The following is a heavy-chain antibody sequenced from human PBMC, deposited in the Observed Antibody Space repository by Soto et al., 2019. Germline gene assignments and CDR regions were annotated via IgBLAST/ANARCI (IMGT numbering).Heavy chain of an antibody. CDR1: GFTFSSYA. Sequence: EVQLLESGGGLVQPGGSLRLSCAASGFTFSSYAMSWVRQAPGKGLEWVSAISGSGGSTYYADSVKGRFTISRDNSKNTLYLQRNSLRAEDTAVYYCAKADIVVVVAATLLDYWGQGTLVTVSS. D-gene: IGHD2-15*01. CDR3: AKADIVVVVAATLLDY. V-gene: IGHV3-23*01. CDR2: ISGSGGST. J-gene: IGHJ4*02.